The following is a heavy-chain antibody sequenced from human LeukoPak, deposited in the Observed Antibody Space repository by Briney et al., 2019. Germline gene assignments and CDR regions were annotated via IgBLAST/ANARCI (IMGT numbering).Heavy chain of an antibody. V-gene: IGHV4-4*07. CDR2: ISSSGST. CDR1: GDSITYFY. Sequence: SETLSLTCSVSGDSITYFYWSWIRQAAGKGLEWIGRISSSGSTDYNASLKSRVTISVDTSKNQFSLKLSSVTAADTAVYYCARHLAAAGIKYYYYYMDVWGKGTTVTVSS. CDR3: ARHLAAAGIKYYYYYMDV. D-gene: IGHD6-13*01. J-gene: IGHJ6*03.